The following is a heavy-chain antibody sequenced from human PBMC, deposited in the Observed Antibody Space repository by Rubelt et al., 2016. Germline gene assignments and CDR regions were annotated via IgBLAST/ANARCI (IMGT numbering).Heavy chain of an antibody. J-gene: IGHJ5*02. Sequence: QVQLQQWGAGLLKPSETLSLTCAVYGGSFSGYYWSWIRQPPGKGLEWIGEINHSGSTNYNPSLKRRVTVSVDTSKNQFSLKLGSATAADTAVYYWARGGRYYGSGSYQRHNWFDPWGQGTLVTVSS. CDR2: INHSGST. V-gene: IGHV4-34*01. D-gene: IGHD3-10*01. CDR3: ARGGRYYGSGSYQRHNWFDP. CDR1: GGSFSGYY.